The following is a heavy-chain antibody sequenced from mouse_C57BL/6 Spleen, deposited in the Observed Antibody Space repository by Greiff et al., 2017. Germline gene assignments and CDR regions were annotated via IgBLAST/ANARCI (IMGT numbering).Heavy chain of an antibody. CDR2: IDPNSGGT. Sequence: VQLQQPGAELVKPGASVKLSCKASGYTFTSYRMHWVKQRPGRGLEWIGRIDPNSGGTKYNEKFKSKATLTVDKPSSTAYMQLRSLASEDSAFYSSPRSGDVYSYSMDFWGPGTSVTVSS. CDR1: GYTFTSYR. J-gene: IGHJ4*01. V-gene: IGHV1-72*01. D-gene: IGHD2-3*01. CDR3: PRSGDVYSYSMDF.